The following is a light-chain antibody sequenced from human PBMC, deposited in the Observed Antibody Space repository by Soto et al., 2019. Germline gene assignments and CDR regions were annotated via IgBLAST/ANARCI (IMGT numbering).Light chain of an antibody. V-gene: IGKV1-5*01. CDR2: DAS. CDR3: QQYNSYPVT. Sequence: DIQMTQSPSTLSASVGDRVTLTCRASQSISSWLAWYQQKPGKAPKLLMYDASSLESGVPSRFSGSGSGTEFTLTISSLQPDDFAPYYCQQYNSYPVTFGQGTKLEIK. J-gene: IGKJ2*01. CDR1: QSISSW.